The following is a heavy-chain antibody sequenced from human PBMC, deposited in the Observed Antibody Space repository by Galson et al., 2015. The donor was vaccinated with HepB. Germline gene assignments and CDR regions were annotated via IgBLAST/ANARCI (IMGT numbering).Heavy chain of an antibody. Sequence: SLRLSCAASGFTFSSYAMHWVRQAPGKGLEWVAVISYDGSNKHYADSVKGRFTISRDNSKNTLYLQMNSLRAEDTAVYYCAREYSSGWNPALDAFDIWGQGTMVTVSS. D-gene: IGHD6-19*01. CDR3: AREYSSGWNPALDAFDI. V-gene: IGHV3-30-3*01. CDR1: GFTFSSYA. CDR2: ISYDGSNK. J-gene: IGHJ3*02.